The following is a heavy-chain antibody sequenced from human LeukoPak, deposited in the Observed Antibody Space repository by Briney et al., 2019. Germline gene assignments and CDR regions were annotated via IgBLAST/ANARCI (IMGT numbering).Heavy chain of an antibody. Sequence: GGSLRLSCAASGFTVSSNYMSWVRQAPGKGLEWVSVIYSGGSTYYADSVKGRFTISRDNSKNTMYLQMNSLRAEDTAVYYCARGRDYDSSGNYYMYYFDYWGQGTLVTVSS. J-gene: IGHJ4*02. V-gene: IGHV3-53*01. CDR1: GFTVSSNY. CDR2: IYSGGST. CDR3: ARGRDYDSSGNYYMYYFDY. D-gene: IGHD3-22*01.